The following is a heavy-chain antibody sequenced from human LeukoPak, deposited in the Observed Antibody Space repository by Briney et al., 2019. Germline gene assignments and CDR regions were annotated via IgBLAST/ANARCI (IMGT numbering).Heavy chain of an antibody. CDR3: AGDSTNWFDP. J-gene: IGHJ5*02. V-gene: IGHV4-34*01. Sequence: SETLSLTCAVYGGSFSGYYWSWIRQPPGKGLEWIGEINHSGTTNYNPSLKSRVTISVDTSKNQFSLKLSSVTAADTAVYYCAGDSTNWFDPWGQGTLVTVSS. CDR1: GGSFSGYY. D-gene: IGHD3-10*01. CDR2: INHSGTT.